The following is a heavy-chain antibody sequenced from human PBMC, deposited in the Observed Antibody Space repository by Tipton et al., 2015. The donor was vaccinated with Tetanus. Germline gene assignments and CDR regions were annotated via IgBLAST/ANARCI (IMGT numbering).Heavy chain of an antibody. CDR2: ILYTGST. Sequence: TLSLTCTVSGGSMNSGGYYWTWIRHLPGKGLEWIGYILYTGSTYHNPSLKSRLTISVDTSKNQFSLNLSSVTAADTAVYYCARIGWLQQNKPAFDIWGQGTVVTVSS. CDR3: ARIGWLQQNKPAFDI. D-gene: IGHD6-19*01. J-gene: IGHJ3*02. V-gene: IGHV4-31*03. CDR1: GGSMNSGGYY.